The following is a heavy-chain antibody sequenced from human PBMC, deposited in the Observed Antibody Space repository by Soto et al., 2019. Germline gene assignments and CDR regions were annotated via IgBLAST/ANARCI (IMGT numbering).Heavy chain of an antibody. D-gene: IGHD5-18*01. CDR1: GFTVRSNY. CDR3: AGIRPPLY. V-gene: IGHV3-66*01. Sequence: EVQLVESGGGLVQPGGSLRLSCAVSGFTVRSNYMSWVRQAPGKGLEWVSIIYSGGSTYYADSVKGRFTISRDNSKNTPYLQMNSLRTDYTAVYYCAGIRPPLYWGQGTMVTVSS. J-gene: IGHJ4*02. CDR2: IYSGGST.